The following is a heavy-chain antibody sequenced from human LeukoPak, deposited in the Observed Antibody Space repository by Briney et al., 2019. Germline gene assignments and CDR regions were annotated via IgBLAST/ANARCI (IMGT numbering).Heavy chain of an antibody. CDR3: VKVLTTLVMFDAFDI. D-gene: IGHD4-23*01. Sequence: GGSLRLSCSAAGFTFSIYAMHWVRQAPGKGLEYVSAISSNGGSTDYADSVEGRFTISRDNSKNTLYLQMSSLRAEDTAVYYCVKVLTTLVMFDAFDIWGQGTMVTVSS. CDR1: GFTFSIYA. J-gene: IGHJ3*02. CDR2: ISSNGGST. V-gene: IGHV3-64D*09.